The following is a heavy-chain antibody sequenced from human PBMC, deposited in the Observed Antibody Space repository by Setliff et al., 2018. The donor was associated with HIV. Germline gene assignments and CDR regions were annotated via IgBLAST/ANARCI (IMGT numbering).Heavy chain of an antibody. J-gene: IGHJ6*03. CDR1: GYTFTSYD. CDR2: ISAYNGDT. V-gene: IGHV1-18*01. D-gene: IGHD3-3*01. CDR3: ARDSGGVVIKGAYYYYMDV. Sequence: ASVKVSCKASGYTFTSYDISWVRQAPGQGLEWMGWISAYNGDTNYAQKFQGRVTMTTDTSTSTAYMELRSLRSDDTAAYYCARDSGGVVIKGAYYYYMDVWGKGTTVTVSS.